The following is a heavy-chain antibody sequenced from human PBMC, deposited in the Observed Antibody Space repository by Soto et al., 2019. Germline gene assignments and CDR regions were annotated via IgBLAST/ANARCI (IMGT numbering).Heavy chain of an antibody. D-gene: IGHD3-3*01. CDR3: ARVGRITIFGVVTSFDP. V-gene: IGHV1-8*01. J-gene: IGHJ5*02. CDR2: MNPNSGNT. Sequence: ASVKVSCKASGSTFTRYDINWVRQATGQGLEWMGWMNPNSGNTGYAQKFQGRVTMTRNTSISTAYMELSSLRSEDTAVYYCARVGRITIFGVVTSFDPWGQGTLVTVSS. CDR1: GSTFTRYD.